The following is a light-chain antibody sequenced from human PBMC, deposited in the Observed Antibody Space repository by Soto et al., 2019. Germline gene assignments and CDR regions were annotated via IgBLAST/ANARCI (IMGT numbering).Light chain of an antibody. Sequence: IVMIQYPDSLALSLVERATINSKSTESVLYSSNSKNYLAWYQQKPGKAPKLLIYAASTLQSGVPSRFSGSGSGTDFTLTISRLEPEDFAVYYCQHFVNSLTWTFGQGTKVDI. CDR3: QHFVNSLTWT. CDR1: ESVLYSSNSKNY. CDR2: AAS. V-gene: IGKV4-1*01. J-gene: IGKJ1*01.